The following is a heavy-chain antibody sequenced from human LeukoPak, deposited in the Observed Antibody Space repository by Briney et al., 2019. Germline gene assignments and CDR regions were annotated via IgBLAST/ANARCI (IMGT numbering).Heavy chain of an antibody. CDR2: ISPIGST. Sequence: SETLSLTCSVSSGSVSSGVYFWTWIRQPPGKGLEWIGYISPIGSTYYKPSLRRRVTISLDRSDNHFSLRLTSVTAADPAVYYCARDVPSPPGIPDHFDSWGQGTLVTVSS. J-gene: IGHJ4*02. V-gene: IGHV4-30-2*01. CDR1: SGSVSSGVYF. CDR3: ARDVPSPPGIPDHFDS. D-gene: IGHD1-14*01.